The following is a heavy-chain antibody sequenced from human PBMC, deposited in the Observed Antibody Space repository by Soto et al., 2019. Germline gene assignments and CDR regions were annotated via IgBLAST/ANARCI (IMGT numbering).Heavy chain of an antibody. CDR3: VREGYCSGSTCLYKWYDP. J-gene: IGHJ5*02. CDR2: IRFDGSNE. Sequence: HPGGSLRLSCAVPGGIFHGYGMHWVRQAPGKGLEWVAIIRFDGSNEEYADSVKGRFTISRDNAKKTLYLQMNSLRDADTAIYYCVREGYCSGSTCLYKWYDPWGQGTLVTVSS. D-gene: IGHD2-15*01. V-gene: IGHV3-33*01. CDR1: GGIFHGYG.